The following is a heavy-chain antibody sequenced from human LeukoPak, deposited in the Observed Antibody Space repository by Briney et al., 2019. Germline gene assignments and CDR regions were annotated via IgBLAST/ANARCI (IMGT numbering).Heavy chain of an antibody. CDR1: GGSISSYY. J-gene: IGHJ4*02. CDR2: IYTSGST. V-gene: IGHV4-4*09. Sequence: SETLSLTCTVSGGSISSYYWSWIRQPPGKGLEWIGYIYTSGSTNYNPSLKSRVTISVDTSKNQFSLKLSSVTAADTAVYYCARLPLGSSGWYVGFDYWGQGTQVTVSS. D-gene: IGHD6-19*01. CDR3: ARLPLGSSGWYVGFDY.